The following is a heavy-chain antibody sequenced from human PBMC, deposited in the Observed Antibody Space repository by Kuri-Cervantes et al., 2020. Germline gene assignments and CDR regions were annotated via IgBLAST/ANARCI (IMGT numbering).Heavy chain of an antibody. J-gene: IGHJ4*02. CDR2: ISWNSGSI. D-gene: IGHD6-19*01. Sequence: SLKISCAASGFTFDDYAMHWVRQAPGKGLEWVSGISWNSGSIGYADSVKGRFTISRDNSKNTLYLQMNSLRAEDTAVYHCAKDRAVGSTPYYFDYWGQGTLVTVSS. V-gene: IGHV3-9*01. CDR3: AKDRAVGSTPYYFDY. CDR1: GFTFDDYA.